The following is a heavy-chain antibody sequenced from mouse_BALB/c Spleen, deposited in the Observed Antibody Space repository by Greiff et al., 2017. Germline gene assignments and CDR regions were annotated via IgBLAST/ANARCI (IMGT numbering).Heavy chain of an antibody. V-gene: IGHV2-2*02. CDR2: IWSGGST. CDR1: GFSLTSYG. CDR3: ASPLFYGNYESYAMDY. Sequence: VQLQQSGPGLVQPSQSLSITCTVSGFSLTSYGVHWVRQSPGKGLEWLGVIWSGGSTDYNAAFISRLSISKDNSKSQVFFKMNSLQANDTAIYYCASPLFYGNYESYAMDYWGQGTSVTVSS. D-gene: IGHD2-1*01. J-gene: IGHJ4*01.